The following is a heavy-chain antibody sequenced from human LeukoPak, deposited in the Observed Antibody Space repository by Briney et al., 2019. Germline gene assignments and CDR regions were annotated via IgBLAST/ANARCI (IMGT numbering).Heavy chain of an antibody. J-gene: IGHJ4*02. CDR3: ARQLAYYDFWSVYY. CDR1: GYTFTSYG. CDR2: ISAYNGNT. Sequence: ASVKVSCKASGYTFTSYGISWVRQAPGQGLEWMGWISAYNGNTNYAQKLQGRVTKTTDTSTSTACMELRSLRSDDTAVYYCARQLAYYDFWSVYYWGQGTLVTVSS. D-gene: IGHD3-3*01. V-gene: IGHV1-18*01.